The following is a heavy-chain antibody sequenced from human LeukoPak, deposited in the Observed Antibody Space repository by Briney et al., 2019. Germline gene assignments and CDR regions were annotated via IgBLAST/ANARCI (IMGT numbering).Heavy chain of an antibody. V-gene: IGHV4-59*01. Sequence: PSETLSLTCTVSGGSISSYYWSWIRQPPGKGLEWIGYIYYSGSTNYNPSLKSRVTISVDTSKNQFSLKLSSVTAADTAVYYCARDYGGKGGDAFDIWGQGTMVTVSS. CDR3: ARDYGGKGGDAFDI. D-gene: IGHD4-23*01. J-gene: IGHJ3*02. CDR2: IYYSGST. CDR1: GGSISSYY.